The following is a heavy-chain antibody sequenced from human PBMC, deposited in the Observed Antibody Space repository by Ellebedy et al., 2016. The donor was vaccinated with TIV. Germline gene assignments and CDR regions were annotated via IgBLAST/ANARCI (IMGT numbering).Heavy chain of an antibody. D-gene: IGHD4-23*01. CDR3: ASGANSVDY. CDR1: GGTFSSYA. Sequence: AASVKVSCKASGGTFSSYAISWVRQAPGQGLEWMGGIIPIFGTANYAQKFQGRVTMTRDTSTSTVYMELSSLRSEDTAVYYCASGANSVDYWGQGTLVTVSS. J-gene: IGHJ4*02. CDR2: IIPIFGTA. V-gene: IGHV1-69*05.